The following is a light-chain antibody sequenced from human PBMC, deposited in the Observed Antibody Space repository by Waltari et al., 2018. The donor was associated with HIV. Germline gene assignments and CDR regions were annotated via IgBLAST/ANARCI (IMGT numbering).Light chain of an antibody. V-gene: IGLV3-21*04. CDR3: EVWDETRNHVV. CDR2: YDS. Sequence: YVLTQPPSVSVAPGKTATITCGGDRIGTKSVHWYQQKSGQAPQLIIYYDSDRPAGIPAVFSGSNSGSTATLTNSRVEAGDEADYYCEVWDETRNHVVFGGGTKLFAL. J-gene: IGLJ2*01. CDR1: RIGTKS.